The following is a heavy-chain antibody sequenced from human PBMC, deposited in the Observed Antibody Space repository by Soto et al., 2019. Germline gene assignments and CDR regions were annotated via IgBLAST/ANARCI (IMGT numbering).Heavy chain of an antibody. CDR3: AREITIFGNRYYYYYGMDV. Sequence: SQTLSLTCAISGDSVSSNSAAWNWIRQSPSRGLEWLGRTYYRSKWYNDYAVSVKSRITINPGTSKNQFSLQLNSVTPEDTAVYYCAREITIFGNRYYYYYGMDVWGQGTTVTVSS. CDR2: TYYRSKWYN. J-gene: IGHJ6*02. D-gene: IGHD3-3*01. CDR1: GDSVSSNSAA. V-gene: IGHV6-1*01.